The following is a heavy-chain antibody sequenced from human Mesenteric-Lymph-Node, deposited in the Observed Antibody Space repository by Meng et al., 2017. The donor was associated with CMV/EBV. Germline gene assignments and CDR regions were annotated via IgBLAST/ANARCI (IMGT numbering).Heavy chain of an antibody. V-gene: IGHV1-69*02. Sequence: QVKLVQSGAEVKKPGSSVKVSCKASGGTFSSYTISWVRQAPGQGLGWMGRIIPILGIANYAQKFQGRVTITADKSTSTAYMELSSLRSEDTAVYYCAGGIAAAGSRWFDPWGQGTLVTVSS. J-gene: IGHJ5*02. CDR2: IIPILGIA. CDR3: AGGIAAAGSRWFDP. D-gene: IGHD6-13*01. CDR1: GGTFSSYT.